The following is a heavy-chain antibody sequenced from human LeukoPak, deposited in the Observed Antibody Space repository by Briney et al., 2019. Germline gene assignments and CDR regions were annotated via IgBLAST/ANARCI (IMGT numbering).Heavy chain of an antibody. D-gene: IGHD6-13*01. Sequence: GESLKISCKGSGYSFTSYWIGWVRQMPGKGLEWMGIIYPGDSDTRYSPSFQGQVTISADKSISTAYLQWSSLKASDTVMYYCARHAIVVGGSSWGPLDYWGQGTLVTVSS. CDR3: ARHAIVVGGSSWGPLDY. CDR1: GYSFTSYW. J-gene: IGHJ4*02. V-gene: IGHV5-51*01. CDR2: IYPGDSDT.